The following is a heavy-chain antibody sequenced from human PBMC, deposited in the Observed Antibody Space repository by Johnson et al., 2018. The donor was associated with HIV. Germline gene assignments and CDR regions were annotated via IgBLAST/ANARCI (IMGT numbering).Heavy chain of an antibody. V-gene: IGHV3-73*01. D-gene: IGHD4-11*01. CDR2: IRSKANSYAT. CDR3: ASVRSDYSNDDACDI. Sequence: VQLVESGGGVVQPGRSLRLSCAASGFTFSGSAMHWVRQASGKGLEWVGRIRSKANSYATAYAASVKGRFTISRDNSKNTLYRQMNSLRAEDTAVYYCASVRSDYSNDDACDIWGQGTMVTVSS. J-gene: IGHJ3*02. CDR1: GFTFSGSA.